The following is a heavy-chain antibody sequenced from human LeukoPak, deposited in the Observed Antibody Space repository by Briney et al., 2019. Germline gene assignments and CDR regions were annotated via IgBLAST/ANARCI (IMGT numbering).Heavy chain of an antibody. CDR2: IRYDGSNK. V-gene: IGHV3-30*02. CDR1: GFTFSSYG. D-gene: IGHD3-22*01. Sequence: PGGSLRLSCAASGFTFSSYGMHWVRQAPGKGLEWVAFIRYDGSNKYYADSVKGRFTISRDNSKNTLYLQMNSLRAEDTAVYYCAKPWDYYDSSGYYSEYFQHWGQGTLVTVSS. CDR3: AKPWDYYDSSGYYSEYFQH. J-gene: IGHJ1*01.